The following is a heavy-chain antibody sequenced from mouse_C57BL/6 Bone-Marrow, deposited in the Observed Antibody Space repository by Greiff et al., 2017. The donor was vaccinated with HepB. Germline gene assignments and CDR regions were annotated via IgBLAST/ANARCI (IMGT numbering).Heavy chain of an antibody. Sequence: VKLQQPGAELVKPGASVKVSCKASGYTFTSYWMHWVKQRPGQGLEWIGRIHPSDSDTNYNQKFKGKATLTVDKSSSTAYMQLSSLTSEDSAVYYCAIGRWLLHAMDYWGQGTSVTVSS. V-gene: IGHV1-74*01. J-gene: IGHJ4*01. CDR1: GYTFTSYW. CDR3: AIGRWLLHAMDY. D-gene: IGHD2-3*01. CDR2: IHPSDSDT.